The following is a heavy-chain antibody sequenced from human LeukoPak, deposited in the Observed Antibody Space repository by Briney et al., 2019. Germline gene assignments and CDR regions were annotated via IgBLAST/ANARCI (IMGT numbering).Heavy chain of an antibody. CDR1: GGSLSGYY. J-gene: IGHJ5*02. V-gene: IGHV4-34*01. CDR2: IYYGGST. CDR3: ARGPRFGELLWHWFDP. Sequence: PSETLSLTCVVWGGSLSGYYWTWLRQPPGKGLEWIGSIYYGGSTYYNPSLKSRVTILVDVDTSKNQFSLKLSSVTAADTAVYYCARGPRFGELLWHWFDPWGQGTLVTVSS. D-gene: IGHD3-10*01.